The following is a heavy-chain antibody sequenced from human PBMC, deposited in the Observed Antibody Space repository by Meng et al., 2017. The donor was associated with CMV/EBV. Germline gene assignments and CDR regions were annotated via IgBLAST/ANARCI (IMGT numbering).Heavy chain of an antibody. CDR2: IRYDGSNK. Sequence: GGSLRLSCTVSGGSISSSSYYWGWIRQPPGKGLEWVAFIRYDGSNKYYADSVKGRFTISRDNSKNTLYLQMNSLRAEDTAVYYCAKANAVPNWFDPWGQGTLVTVS. CDR3: AKANAVPNWFDP. D-gene: IGHD1-1*01. CDR1: GGSISSSSYY. J-gene: IGHJ5*02. V-gene: IGHV3-30*02.